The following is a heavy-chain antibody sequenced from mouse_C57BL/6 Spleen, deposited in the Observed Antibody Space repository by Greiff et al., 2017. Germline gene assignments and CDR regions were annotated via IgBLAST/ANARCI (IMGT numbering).Heavy chain of an antibody. V-gene: IGHV1-15*01. Sequence: VQLQQSGAELVRPGASVTLSCKASGYTFTDYEMHWVQQTPVHGLEWIGAIDPETGGTAYNQKFKGKAILTADKSSSTAYMELRSLTSEDSAVYYCTRGGHYFDYWGQGTTLTVSS. CDR3: TRGGHYFDY. CDR1: GYTFTDYE. CDR2: IDPETGGT. J-gene: IGHJ2*01. D-gene: IGHD1-1*02.